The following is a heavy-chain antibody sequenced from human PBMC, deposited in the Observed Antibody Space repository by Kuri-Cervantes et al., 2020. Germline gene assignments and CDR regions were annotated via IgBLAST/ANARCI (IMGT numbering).Heavy chain of an antibody. J-gene: IGHJ4*02. CDR2: LGWNSGSI. CDR3: AKGTYYYGSGAFDY. Sequence: GGSLRLSCAASGFTFDDYAMHWVRQVPGKGLEWVSHLGWNSGSIAYTDSVKGRFTISRDNAKNSLYLQMNSLRAEDTALYYCAKGTYYYGSGAFDYWGRGTLVTVSS. D-gene: IGHD3-10*01. V-gene: IGHV3-9*01. CDR1: GFTFDDYA.